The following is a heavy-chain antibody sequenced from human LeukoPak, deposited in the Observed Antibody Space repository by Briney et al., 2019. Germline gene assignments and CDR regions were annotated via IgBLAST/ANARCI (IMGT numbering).Heavy chain of an antibody. CDR1: GGSFSGYY. D-gene: IGHD3-22*01. Sequence: SETLSLTCAVYGGSFSGYYWSWIRQPPGKGLEWIGEISHSGSTNYNPSLKSRVTISVDTSKNQFSLKLSSVTAADTAVYYCARLSYYDSSGYYWPEYFQHWGQGTLVTVSS. CDR3: ARLSYYDSSGYYWPEYFQH. V-gene: IGHV4-34*01. J-gene: IGHJ1*01. CDR2: ISHSGST.